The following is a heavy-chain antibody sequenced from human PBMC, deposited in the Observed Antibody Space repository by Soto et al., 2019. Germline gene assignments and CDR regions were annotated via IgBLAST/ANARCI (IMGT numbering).Heavy chain of an antibody. V-gene: IGHV3-33*06. D-gene: IGHD5-12*01. CDR2: IWYDGSSK. J-gene: IGHJ6*02. CDR3: AKEMATIASPYYYGMDV. CDR1: GFTFSSYG. Sequence: GGSLRLSCAASGFTFSSYGMHWVRQAPGKGLEWVAVIWYDGSSKYYADSVKGRFTISRDNSKNTLYLQMNSLRAEDTAVYYCAKEMATIASPYYYGMDVWGQGTTVTVSS.